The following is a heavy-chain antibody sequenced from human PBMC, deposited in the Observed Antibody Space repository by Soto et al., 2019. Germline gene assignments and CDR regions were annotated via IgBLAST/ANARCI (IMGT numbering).Heavy chain of an antibody. J-gene: IGHJ6*02. V-gene: IGHV4-30-4*01. CDR2: IYYSGST. D-gene: IGHD1-1*01. CDR3: ASLYTAAVGRYYYCGMDV. CDR1: GGSISSGDYY. Sequence: PSETLSLTCTVSGGSISSGDYYWSWIRQPPGKGLEWIGYIYYSGSTYYNPSLKSRVTISVDTSKNQFSLKLSSVTAADTAMYYCASLYTAAVGRYYYCGMDVWGQGTTVTVSS.